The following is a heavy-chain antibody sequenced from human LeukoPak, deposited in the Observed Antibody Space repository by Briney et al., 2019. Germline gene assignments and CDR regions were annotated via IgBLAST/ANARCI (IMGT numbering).Heavy chain of an antibody. D-gene: IGHD4-11*01. CDR2: SSTSTGDT. V-gene: IGHV1-18*01. Sequence: ASVKVSCKASGGTFSSYAISWVRQAPGQGPEGMGWSSTSTGDTKYTQKFQGRVTLTTDTSTSTAYMELSSLRSDDTAVYYCARDDNYGIFVNVDYWGQGTLVTVSS. J-gene: IGHJ4*02. CDR3: ARDDNYGIFVNVDY. CDR1: GGTFSSYA.